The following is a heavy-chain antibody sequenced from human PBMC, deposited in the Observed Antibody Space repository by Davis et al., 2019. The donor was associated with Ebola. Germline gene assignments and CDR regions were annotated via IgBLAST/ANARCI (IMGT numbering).Heavy chain of an antibody. CDR3: ARGTRFTTNWFDP. J-gene: IGHJ5*02. CDR2: ISSSGSTI. D-gene: IGHD1-14*01. CDR1: GFTFSDYY. V-gene: IGHV3-11*01. Sequence: PGGSLRLSCAASGFTFSDYYMSWIRQAPGKGLEWVSYISSSGSTIYYADSVKGRFTISRDSAKNSLYLQMNSLRAEDTAVYYCARGTRFTTNWFDPWGQGTLVTVSS.